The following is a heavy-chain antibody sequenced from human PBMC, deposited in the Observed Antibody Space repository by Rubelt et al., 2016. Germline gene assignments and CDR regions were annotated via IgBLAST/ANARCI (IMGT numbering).Heavy chain of an antibody. J-gene: IGHJ4*02. CDR3: ARDPLPVRGVIMTPTH. CDR2: INPNSGGT. CDR1: GYTFTGYY. V-gene: IGHV1-2*02. Sequence: QVQLVQSGAEVKKPGASVKVSCKASGYTFTGYYMHWVRQAPGQGLEWMGWINPNSGGTNYAQKLQGRVSMTSDTSTSTAYMGLRSLRSDDTAVYYCARDPLPVRGVIMTPTHWGQGTLVTVSS. D-gene: IGHD3-10*01.